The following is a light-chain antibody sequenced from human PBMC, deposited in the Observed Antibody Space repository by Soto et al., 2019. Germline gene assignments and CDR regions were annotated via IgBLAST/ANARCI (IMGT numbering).Light chain of an antibody. Sequence: PGERATLSCRASQSVSNSYLAWYQQKPGQAPRLLIYGASSRATGIPDRFSGSGSGTDFTLTISRLEPEDLAVYYCQQYGSSPRTFGQWTKLEI. CDR3: QQYGSSPRT. V-gene: IGKV3-20*01. J-gene: IGKJ2*01. CDR1: QSVSNSY. CDR2: GAS.